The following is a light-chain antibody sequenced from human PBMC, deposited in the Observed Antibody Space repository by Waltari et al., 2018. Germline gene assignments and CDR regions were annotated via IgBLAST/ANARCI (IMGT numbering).Light chain of an antibody. CDR2: AAS. Sequence: DIQMTQSPSSLSASVGDRVTITCRASQSINSYLTWYQQKPGKAPNLQIYAASILQSGVPSRFSGSGSGTDFTLTISSLQPEDFATYYCQQSYTTPWTFGQGTKVEIK. J-gene: IGKJ1*01. V-gene: IGKV1-39*01. CDR1: QSINSY. CDR3: QQSYTTPWT.